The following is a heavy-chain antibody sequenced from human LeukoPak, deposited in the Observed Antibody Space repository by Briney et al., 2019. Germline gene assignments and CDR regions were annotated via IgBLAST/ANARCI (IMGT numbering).Heavy chain of an antibody. D-gene: IGHD3-22*01. V-gene: IGHV3-23*01. J-gene: IGHJ4*02. CDR2: ISGSGGST. Sequence: GGSLRLSCAASGFTFSSYAMSWVRQAPGKGLEWVSGISGSGGSTHYADSVKGRFTISRDNSKNTLYLQMNSLRAEDTAVYYCAKATAYYGSSGPDYWGQGTLVTVSS. CDR3: AKATAYYGSSGPDY. CDR1: GFTFSSYA.